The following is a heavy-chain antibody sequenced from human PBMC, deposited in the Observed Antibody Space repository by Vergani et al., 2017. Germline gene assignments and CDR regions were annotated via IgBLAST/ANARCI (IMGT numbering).Heavy chain of an antibody. J-gene: IGHJ3*02. D-gene: IGHD2-8*01. CDR1: GFTFSSYA. CDR3: TTALAQKNKNGMDI. CDR2: ISGSGGST. V-gene: IGHV3-23*01. Sequence: EVQLLESGGGLVQPGGSLRLSCAASGFTFSSYAMSWVRQAPGKGLEWVSAISGSGGSTYYADSVKGRFTISRDNSKNTLSLQMNSLRAEDTTVYYCTTALAQKNKNGMDIWGQGRMVTVSS.